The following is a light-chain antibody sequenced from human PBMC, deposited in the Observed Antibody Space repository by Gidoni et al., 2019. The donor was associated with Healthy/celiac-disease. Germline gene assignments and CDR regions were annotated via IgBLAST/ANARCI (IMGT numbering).Light chain of an antibody. Sequence: SYVLTPPPPVSVAPGQTAKLTCGGNNIGSKSVHWYQQKPGQAPVLVVYDDSDRPSGLPERFSGSNSGNTATLTISRGEAGDEDDYYCQVWDSSSDHVVFGGGTKLTVL. CDR3: QVWDSSSDHVV. CDR2: DDS. V-gene: IGLV3-21*02. J-gene: IGLJ2*01. CDR1: NIGSKS.